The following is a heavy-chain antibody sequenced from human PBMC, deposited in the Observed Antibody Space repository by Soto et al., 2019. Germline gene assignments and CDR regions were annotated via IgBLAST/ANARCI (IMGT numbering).Heavy chain of an antibody. Sequence: SETLSRSCTVSGGSISGYYWSWIRPPPGKGLEWIGYIYYSGSTNYNPSLKSRVTISVDTSKNQFSLKLSSVTAADTAVYYCARGRIVVPHGAFDIWGQWKIVTVSS. CDR2: IYYSGST. J-gene: IGHJ3*02. CDR3: ARGRIVVPHGAFDI. CDR1: GGSISGYY. D-gene: IGHD3-22*01. V-gene: IGHV4-59*01.